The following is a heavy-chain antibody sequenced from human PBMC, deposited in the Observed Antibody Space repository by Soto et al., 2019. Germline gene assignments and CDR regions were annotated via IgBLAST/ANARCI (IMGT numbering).Heavy chain of an antibody. CDR1: GFSLSDYS. CDR2: ISSSSSFI. Sequence: DVQLVESGGGLVKPGGSLRLSCAASGFSLSDYSMNWIRQAPGKGLEWVASISSSSSFIHYAESMKGRFTISRDNAKNSLDLQMNSLSAEDPAVYYCAGSSDDGRDNWGQGTLVTVSS. CDR3: AGSSDDGRDN. V-gene: IGHV3-21*01. J-gene: IGHJ4*02. D-gene: IGHD1-26*01.